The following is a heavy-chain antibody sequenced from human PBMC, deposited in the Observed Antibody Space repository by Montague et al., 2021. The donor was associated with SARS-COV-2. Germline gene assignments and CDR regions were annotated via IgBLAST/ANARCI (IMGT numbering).Heavy chain of an antibody. J-gene: IGHJ3*02. D-gene: IGHD3-10*01. CDR1: GGSISSGGYC. CDR3: GRSKLWFGELLLSDAFDI. CDR2: IYYSGST. Sequence: TLSLTCTVSGGSISSGGYCWSWIRQHPGKGLEWIGYIYYSGSTYYNPSLKSRVTISVDTSKNQFSLKLSSVTAADTAVYYCGRSKLWFGELLLSDAFDIWGQGTMVTVSS. V-gene: IGHV4-31*03.